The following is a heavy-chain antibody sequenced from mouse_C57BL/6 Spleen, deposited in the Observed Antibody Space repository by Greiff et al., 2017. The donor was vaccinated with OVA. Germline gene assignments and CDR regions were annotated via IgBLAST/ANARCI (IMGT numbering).Heavy chain of an antibody. CDR2: ISSGSSTI. CDR1: GFTFSDYG. Sequence: EVNVVESGGGLVKPGGSLKLSCAASGFTFSDYGMHWVRQAPEKGLEWVAYISSGSSTIYYADTVKGRFTISRDNAKNTLFLQMTSLRSEDTAMYYCARGGFYYGDYYAMDYWGQGTSVTVSS. D-gene: IGHD1-1*01. J-gene: IGHJ4*01. CDR3: ARGGFYYGDYYAMDY. V-gene: IGHV5-17*01.